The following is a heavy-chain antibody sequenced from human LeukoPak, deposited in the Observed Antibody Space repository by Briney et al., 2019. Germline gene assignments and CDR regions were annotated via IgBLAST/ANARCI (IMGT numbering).Heavy chain of an antibody. D-gene: IGHD3-3*01. Sequence: SETLSLTCAVSGGSISSGGYSWSWIRQPPGKGLEWIGYIYHSGSTYYNPSLKSRVTISVDRSKNQFSLKLSSVTAAGTAVYYCARGLYEGSFDYWGQGTLVTVSS. CDR2: IYHSGST. V-gene: IGHV4-30-2*01. CDR3: ARGLYEGSFDY. J-gene: IGHJ4*02. CDR1: GGSISSGGYS.